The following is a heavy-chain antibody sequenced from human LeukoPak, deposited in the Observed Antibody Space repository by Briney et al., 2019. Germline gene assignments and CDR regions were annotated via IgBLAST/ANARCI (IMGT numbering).Heavy chain of an antibody. CDR2: TYYRSKWYN. Sequence: SQTLSLTCAISGDSVSSNSAAWNWIRQSPSRGLEWLGRTYYRSKWYNDYAVSVESRITINPDTSKNQFSLQLNSVTPEDTAVYYCARAPLTDPNLGGDYDFWSGYWFDPWGQGTQVTVSS. J-gene: IGHJ5*02. CDR3: ARAPLTDPNLGGDYDFWSGYWFDP. V-gene: IGHV6-1*01. D-gene: IGHD3-3*01. CDR1: GDSVSSNSAA.